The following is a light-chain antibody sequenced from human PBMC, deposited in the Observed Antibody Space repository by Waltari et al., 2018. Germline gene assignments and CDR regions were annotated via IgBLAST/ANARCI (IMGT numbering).Light chain of an antibody. CDR2: RNN. J-gene: IGLJ3*02. V-gene: IGLV1-47*01. Sequence: QSVLPQQPSASGTPGQRVTISCSGSSSTIGSNYVYWYQQPPGTAPKLLIYRNNQRPSGVSDRFSGSKSGTSASLAISGLRSEDEADYYCAAWDDSLSGWVFGGGTKLTVL. CDR3: AAWDDSLSGWV. CDR1: SSTIGSNY.